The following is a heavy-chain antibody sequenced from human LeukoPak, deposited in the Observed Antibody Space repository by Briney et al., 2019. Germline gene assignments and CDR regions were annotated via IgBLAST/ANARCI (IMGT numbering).Heavy chain of an antibody. J-gene: IGHJ4*02. CDR3: ARAPFGYSYGYYFDY. V-gene: IGHV1-8*01. Sequence: ASVKVSCKASGYTFTSYDINWVRQATGQGLERMGWMNPNSGNTGYAQKFQGRVTMTRNTSITTAYMELSSPRSDDTAVYYCARAPFGYSYGYYFDYWGQGTLVTVSS. CDR1: GYTFTSYD. CDR2: MNPNSGNT. D-gene: IGHD5-18*01.